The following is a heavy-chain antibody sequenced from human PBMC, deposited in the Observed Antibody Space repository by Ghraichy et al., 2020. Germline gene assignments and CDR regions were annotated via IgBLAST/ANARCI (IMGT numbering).Heavy chain of an antibody. J-gene: IGHJ3*02. CDR1: GGTFSSYA. Sequence: SVKVSCKASGGTFSSYAISWVRQAPGQGLEWMGGIIPIFGTANYAQKFQGRVTITADESTSTAYMELSSLRSEDTAVYYCARDYPESDYYDSSGYLHDAFDIWGQGTMVTVSS. V-gene: IGHV1-69*13. CDR3: ARDYPESDYYDSSGYLHDAFDI. CDR2: IIPIFGTA. D-gene: IGHD3-22*01.